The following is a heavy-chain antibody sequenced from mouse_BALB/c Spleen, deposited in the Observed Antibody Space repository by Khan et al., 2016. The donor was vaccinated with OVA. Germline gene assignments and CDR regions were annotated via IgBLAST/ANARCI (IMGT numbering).Heavy chain of an antibody. CDR2: ISYSGST. Sequence: EVKLEESGPGLVKPSQSLSLTCTVTGYSITSDYAWNWIRQFPGNKLEWMGSISYSGSTSYIPSLKSRISITRDTSKNQFFLQLNSVTTEDTATYYCARGFVYWGQGTLVTVSA. V-gene: IGHV3-2*02. CDR1: GYSITSDYA. CDR3: ARGFVY. J-gene: IGHJ3*01.